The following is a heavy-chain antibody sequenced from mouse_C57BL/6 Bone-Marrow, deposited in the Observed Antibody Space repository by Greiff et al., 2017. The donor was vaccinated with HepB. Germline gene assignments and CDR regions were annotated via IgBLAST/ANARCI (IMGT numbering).Heavy chain of an antibody. CDR2: IWGDGST. V-gene: IGHV2-3*01. Sequence: QVQLKESGPGLVAPSQSLSITCTVSGFSLTSYGVSWVRQPPGKGLEWLGVIWGDGSTNNYSALIPRLSISKDNSKTQVFLKLNSLQTDDTTTYYCAKAGNLDCGSRRTWFAYWGQGTLVTVSA. CDR3: AKAGNLDCGSRRTWFAY. D-gene: IGHD1-1*01. CDR1: GFSLTSYG. J-gene: IGHJ3*01.